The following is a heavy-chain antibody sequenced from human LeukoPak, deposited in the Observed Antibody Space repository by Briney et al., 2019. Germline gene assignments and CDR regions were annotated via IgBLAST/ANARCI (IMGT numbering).Heavy chain of an antibody. D-gene: IGHD1-14*01. V-gene: IGHV3-49*04. Sequence: GGSLRLSCTASGFTFGDYAMTWVRQAPGKGLEWVGFIRSKIYGGTPEYAASVKGRFTISRDDSKGIAYLQMNSLKTEDTAVYYCTRDQNPYYWGQGTLVTVS. CDR3: TRDQNPYY. J-gene: IGHJ4*02. CDR1: GFTFGDYA. CDR2: IRSKIYGGTP.